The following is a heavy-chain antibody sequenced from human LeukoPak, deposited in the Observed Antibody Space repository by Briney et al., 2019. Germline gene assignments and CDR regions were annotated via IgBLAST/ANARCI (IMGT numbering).Heavy chain of an antibody. CDR2: ISYSGNT. J-gene: IGHJ2*01. CDR3: AREVVRGVPRYFDL. CDR1: GGSISNYY. D-gene: IGHD3-10*01. V-gene: IGHV4-59*01. Sequence: PSETLSLTCTVSGGSISNYYWSWIRQPPGKGLEWIGYISYSGNTNYNPSLKSRVTISVDTSKNQFSLKLSSVTAADTAVYYCAREVVRGVPRYFDLWGRGTLVTVSS.